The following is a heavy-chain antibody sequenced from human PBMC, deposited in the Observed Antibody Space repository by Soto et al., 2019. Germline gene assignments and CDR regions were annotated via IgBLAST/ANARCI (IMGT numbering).Heavy chain of an antibody. CDR3: AREKEDDSGDYNAFDI. CDR2: IYYSGTK. CDR1: GDSINNGDCY. V-gene: IGHV4-30-4*08. D-gene: IGHD4-17*01. J-gene: IGHJ3*02. Sequence: QVQLQESGPGLVKPSQTLSLTCTVSGDSINNGDCYWSWLRQPPGKGLEWIGYIYYSGTKYYNPSLKGRVSMSVDTSKNQFSLNLTSLTAADTAVYYCAREKEDDSGDYNAFDIWGQGTVVTVSS.